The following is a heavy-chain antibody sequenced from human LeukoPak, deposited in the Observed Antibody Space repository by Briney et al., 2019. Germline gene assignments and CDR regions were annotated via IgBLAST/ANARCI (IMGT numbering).Heavy chain of an antibody. CDR3: ASVARDSSGYHYFDY. CDR1: GGSISSSNYY. CDR2: IYYSGST. V-gene: IGHV4-39*01. D-gene: IGHD3-22*01. J-gene: IGHJ4*02. Sequence: PSETLSLTCTVSGGSISSSNYYWGWIRQPPGKGLEWIGNIYYSGSTYYNPSLKRRVTISVDTSKNRFSLKRSSVTAADTAVYYCASVARDSSGYHYFDYWGQGTLVTVSS.